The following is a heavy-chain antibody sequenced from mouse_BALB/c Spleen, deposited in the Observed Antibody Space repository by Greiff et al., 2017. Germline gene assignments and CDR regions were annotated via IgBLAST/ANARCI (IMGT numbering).Heavy chain of an antibody. Sequence: VQLQQPGAELVKPGASVKLSCKASGYTFTSYWMHWVKQRPGQGLEWIGEIDPSDSYTNYNQKFKGKATLTVDKSSSTAYMQLSSLTSEDSAVYYCAKKGYDYDPAWFAYWGQGTLVTVSA. CDR3: AKKGYDYDPAWFAY. J-gene: IGHJ3*01. D-gene: IGHD2-4*01. CDR1: GYTFTSYW. V-gene: IGHV1-69*02. CDR2: IDPSDSYT.